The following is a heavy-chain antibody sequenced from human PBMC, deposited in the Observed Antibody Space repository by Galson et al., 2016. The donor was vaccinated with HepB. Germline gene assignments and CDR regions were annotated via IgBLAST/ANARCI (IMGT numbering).Heavy chain of an antibody. CDR1: GGSVTSGPNY. J-gene: IGHJ4*02. V-gene: IGHV4-61*01. CDR2: ITYSGNT. D-gene: IGHD1-26*01. Sequence: ETLSLTCSVSGGSVTSGPNYWSWVRQPPGKGLEWIGYITYSGNTLYTPSLKSRVTISVDTAKNQISLKVNSVTAADTAVYYCARSFKGAHWGQGTLVTVSS. CDR3: ARSFKGAH.